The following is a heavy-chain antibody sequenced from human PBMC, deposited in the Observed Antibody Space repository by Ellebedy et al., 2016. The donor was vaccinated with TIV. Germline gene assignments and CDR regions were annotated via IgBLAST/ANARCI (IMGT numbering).Heavy chain of an antibody. J-gene: IGHJ4*02. Sequence: GESLKISCAASGFTFSSYWMHWVRQAPGKGLVWVSRINSDGCSTSYADSVKGRFTISRDNAKNTLYLQMNSLSAEDTAVYYCAREHPLGIENFDYWGQGTLVTVSS. D-gene: IGHD7-27*01. CDR2: INSDGCST. CDR1: GFTFSSYW. V-gene: IGHV3-74*01. CDR3: AREHPLGIENFDY.